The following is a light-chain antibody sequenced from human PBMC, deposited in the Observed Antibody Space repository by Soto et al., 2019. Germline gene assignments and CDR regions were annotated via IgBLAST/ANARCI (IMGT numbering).Light chain of an antibody. CDR2: GGS. V-gene: IGKV3-20*01. CDR3: KQYGSSGT. CDR1: QSVSSNH. J-gene: IGKJ1*01. Sequence: IVLTQSPGTLSLSPVARDTLSCRASQSVSSNHLAWYTQKPGQAPRLLIYGGSSRATGIPVRFSGSGSETDFTLTITRLEPEDFAVYYCKQYGSSGTFGQGTKVDIK.